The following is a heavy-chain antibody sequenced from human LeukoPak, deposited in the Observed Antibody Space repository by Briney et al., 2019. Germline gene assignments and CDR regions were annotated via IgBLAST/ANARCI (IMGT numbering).Heavy chain of an antibody. CDR1: GFSFSDYA. J-gene: IGHJ4*02. CDR2: IVTFNGGRT. V-gene: IGHV3-64*01. CDR3: ARGWDGGNFYFDY. Sequence: QSGGSLRLSCAASGFSFSDYAMHWVCQAPGKGLECVSGIVTFNGGRTYYANSVKGRFIISRDNSKNTLYLQMGSLRAEDMAVYYCARGWDGGNFYFDYWGQGTLVTVSS. D-gene: IGHD4-23*01.